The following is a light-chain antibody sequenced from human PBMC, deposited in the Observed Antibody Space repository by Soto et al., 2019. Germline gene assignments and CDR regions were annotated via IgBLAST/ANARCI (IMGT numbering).Light chain of an antibody. CDR2: KAS. J-gene: IGKJ1*01. V-gene: IGKV1-5*03. CDR3: QQYNSYSRT. Sequence: DIPLTQSPSTLSASSGYGYTNNVVSSQSISSWLAWYQQIPGKAPELLIYKASSLESGVPSRFSGSGSGTEFTLTISSLQPDDFATYYCQQYNSYSRTFGQGTKVDNK. CDR1: QSISSW.